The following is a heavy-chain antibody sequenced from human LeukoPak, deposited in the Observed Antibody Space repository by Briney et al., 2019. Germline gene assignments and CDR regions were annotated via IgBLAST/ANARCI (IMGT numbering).Heavy chain of an antibody. V-gene: IGHV3-23*01. J-gene: IGHJ5*02. CDR3: AKVCQQLVLVSGFDP. CDR2: ISGIHYNT. D-gene: IGHD6-13*01. Sequence: QPGGSLRLSCAASGFAFSSYDMTWGRQAPGKGLGWGSGISGIHYNTNYADSVKGRFTLSRGNYQNTLYLPMDSLSDDDTAVYYSAKVCQQLVLVSGFDPWGQGTLVTVSS. CDR1: GFAFSSYD.